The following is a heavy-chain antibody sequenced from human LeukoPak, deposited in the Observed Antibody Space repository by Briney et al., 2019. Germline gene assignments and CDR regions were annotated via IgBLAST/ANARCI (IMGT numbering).Heavy chain of an antibody. D-gene: IGHD4-17*01. J-gene: IGHJ4*02. CDR1: GFTFSSYA. CDR3: ATGESTYGDYGGGY. CDR2: ISYDGSNK. Sequence: GGSLRLSCAASGFTFSSYAMHWVRQAPGKGLQWVAVISYDGSNKYYADSVKGRFTISRDNSKNTLYPQMNSLRGEDTAMYYCATGESTYGDYGGGYWGQGTLATVSS. V-gene: IGHV3-30*03.